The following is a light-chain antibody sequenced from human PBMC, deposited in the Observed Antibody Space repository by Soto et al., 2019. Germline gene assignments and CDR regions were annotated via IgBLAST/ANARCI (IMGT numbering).Light chain of an antibody. CDR1: NSNIGSNY. J-gene: IGLJ1*01. CDR3: AAWDDTLGGFYV. CDR2: STS. V-gene: IGLV1-47*02. Sequence: QSVLTQPPSVAEAPGLRVTISCSGSNSNIGSNYVYWYQQLPGAAPKLLIYSTSQRSSGVPGRFSALKSGTSAYLAISPLRPEDEADYYCAAWDDTLGGFYVLGTGTKATVL.